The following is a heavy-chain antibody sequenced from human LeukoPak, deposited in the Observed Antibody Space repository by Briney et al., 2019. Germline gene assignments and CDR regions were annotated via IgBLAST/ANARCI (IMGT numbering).Heavy chain of an antibody. J-gene: IGHJ6*03. CDR3: ATLGPWMGATSYYYYYMDV. D-gene: IGHD1-26*01. V-gene: IGHV1-24*01. CDR1: GYTLTELS. Sequence: GASVKVSCKVSGYTLTELSMHWVRQAPGKGLEWMGGFDPEDGETIYAQKFQGRVTMTEDTSTDTAYMELSSLRSEDTAVYYCATLGPWMGATSYYYYYMDVWGKGTTVTVSS. CDR2: FDPEDGET.